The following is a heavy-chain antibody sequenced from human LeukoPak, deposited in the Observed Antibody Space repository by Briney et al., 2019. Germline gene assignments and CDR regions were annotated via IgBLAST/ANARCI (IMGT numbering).Heavy chain of an antibody. CDR1: GGSISSYY. D-gene: IGHD6-6*01. CDR3: ARDQPTVALHSSSSDDAFDI. Sequence: PSETLSLTCTVSGGSISSYYWSWIRQPPGKGLEGRGYIYYSGSTNDNPSLKSRVTISVDTSKTQFSLKLRSVTAAATAVYYCARDQPTVALHSSSSDDAFDIWGQGTLVTVSS. J-gene: IGHJ3*02. CDR2: IYYSGST. V-gene: IGHV4-59*01.